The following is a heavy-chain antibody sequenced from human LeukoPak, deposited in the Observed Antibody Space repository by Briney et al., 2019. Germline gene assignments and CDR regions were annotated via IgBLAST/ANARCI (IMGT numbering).Heavy chain of an antibody. V-gene: IGHV4-30-2*01. Sequence: SQTLSLTCAVSGGSISSGGYSWSWIRQPPGKGLEWIGYIYRSGSTYYNPSLKSRVTISVDRSKNQFSLKLSSVTAADTAVYYCARVGTDYYGSGSYYPDYWGQGTLVTVSS. D-gene: IGHD3-10*01. CDR3: ARVGTDYYGSGSYYPDY. CDR1: GGSISSGGYS. J-gene: IGHJ4*02. CDR2: IYRSGST.